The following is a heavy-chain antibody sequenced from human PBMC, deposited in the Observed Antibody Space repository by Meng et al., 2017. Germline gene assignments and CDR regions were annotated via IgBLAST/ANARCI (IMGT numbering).Heavy chain of an antibody. Sequence: QTTLKDSGPTLVKPTPTLQLTCTFSGFSLSTSGVGVGWIRQPPGKALEWLALIYWDDDKRYSPSLKSRLTITKDTSKNQVVLTMTNMDPVDTATYYCAHSTLGYYDSSGPYFDYWGQGTLVTVSS. V-gene: IGHV2-5*02. CDR3: AHSTLGYYDSSGPYFDY. D-gene: IGHD3-22*01. J-gene: IGHJ4*02. CDR2: IYWDDDK. CDR1: GFSLSTSGVG.